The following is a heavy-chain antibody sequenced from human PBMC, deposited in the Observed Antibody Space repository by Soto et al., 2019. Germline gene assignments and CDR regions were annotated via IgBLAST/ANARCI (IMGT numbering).Heavy chain of an antibody. V-gene: IGHV4-31*03. CDR1: GGSISSGGYY. J-gene: IGHJ4*02. Sequence: SETLSLTCTVSGGSISSGGYYWSWIRQHPGKGLEWIGYIYYSGSTYYNPSLKSRVTISVDTSKNQFSLKLSSVTAADTAVYYCARYSSSCVDYWGQGTLVTVSS. CDR3: ARYSSSCVDY. D-gene: IGHD6-13*01. CDR2: IYYSGST.